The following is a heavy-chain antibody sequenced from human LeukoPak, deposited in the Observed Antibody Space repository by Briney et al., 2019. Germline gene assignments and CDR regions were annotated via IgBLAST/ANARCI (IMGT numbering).Heavy chain of an antibody. J-gene: IGHJ4*02. CDR2: IIPIFGTA. CDR1: GGTFSSYA. D-gene: IGHD3-22*01. V-gene: IGHV1-69*05. CDR3: ARERSPGGFYYDSSGFDY. Sequence: SVKVSCKASGGTFSSYAISWVRQAPGQGLEWMGRIIPIFGTANYAQKFQGRVTITTDESTSTAYMELSSLRSEDTAVYYCARERSPGGFYYDSSGFDYWGQGTLVTVSS.